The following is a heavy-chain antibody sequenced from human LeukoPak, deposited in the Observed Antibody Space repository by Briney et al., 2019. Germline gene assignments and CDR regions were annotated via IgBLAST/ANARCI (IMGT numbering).Heavy chain of an antibody. J-gene: IGHJ3*02. CDR2: INHSGST. CDR1: GGSFSGYY. Sequence: PSETLSLTCAVYGGSFSGYYWSWIRQPPGKGLEWIGEINHSGSTNYNPSLKSRVTISVDTSKNQLSLKLSSVTAADTAVYYCARRFRQSGWDDAFDIWGQGTMVTVSS. D-gene: IGHD6-19*01. CDR3: ARRFRQSGWDDAFDI. V-gene: IGHV4-34*01.